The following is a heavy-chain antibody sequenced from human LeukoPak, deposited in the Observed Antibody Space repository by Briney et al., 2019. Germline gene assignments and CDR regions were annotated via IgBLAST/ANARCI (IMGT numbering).Heavy chain of an antibody. CDR2: ISSSGSTI. CDR1: GFTFSSYE. Sequence: PGGSLRLSCAASGFTFSSYEMNWVRQAPGKGLEWVSYISSSGSTIYYADSVRGRFTISRDNSKNTLYLQMNSLRAEDTAVYYCAREGHYYDSSGPYDDWGQGTLVTVSS. CDR3: AREGHYYDSSGPYDD. J-gene: IGHJ4*02. V-gene: IGHV3-48*03. D-gene: IGHD3-22*01.